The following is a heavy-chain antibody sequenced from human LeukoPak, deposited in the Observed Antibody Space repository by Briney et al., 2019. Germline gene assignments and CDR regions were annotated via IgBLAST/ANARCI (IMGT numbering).Heavy chain of an antibody. CDR2: IYYSGST. CDR1: GGSISSYY. CDR3: ASGRTGDDFDY. J-gene: IGHJ4*02. D-gene: IGHD1-14*01. Sequence: RPSETLSLTCTVSGGSISSYYWSWIRQPPGKGLEWIGYIYYSGSTNYNPSLKSRVTTSVDTSKNQFSLKLSSVTAADTAVYYCASGRTGDDFDYWGQGTLVTVSS. V-gene: IGHV4-59*01.